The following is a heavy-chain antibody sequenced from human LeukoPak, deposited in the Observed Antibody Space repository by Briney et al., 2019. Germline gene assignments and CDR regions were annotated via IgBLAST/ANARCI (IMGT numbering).Heavy chain of an antibody. CDR2: IHYSGRA. V-gene: IGHV4-59*07. CDR3: VKFGVDYDMGV. J-gene: IGHJ6*02. D-gene: IGHD3-16*01. Sequence: SDTLSHTCPVPGHSIRGPYCSWLRQPPGQELEWIGQIHYSGRADYNPSRKSRITISVNTSKNQMSLSLTSVTAADTAIYYCVKFGVDYDMGVWGQGTTVTVSS. CDR1: GHSIRGPY.